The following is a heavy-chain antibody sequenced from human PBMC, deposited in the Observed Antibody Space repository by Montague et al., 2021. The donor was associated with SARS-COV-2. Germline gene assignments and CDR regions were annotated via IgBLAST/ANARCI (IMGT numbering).Heavy chain of an antibody. CDR2: HYTSVDKS. CDR3: ARWDFGSGTSRFDY. J-gene: IGHJ4*02. CDR1: GFTVSSYI. Sequence: SLRLSCAASGFTVSSYILGWVRQAPGKGLEWVGSHYTSVDKSYYSYSXXVRFTISRDNSENTLFLQMSSLTAEDTALYYCARWDFGSGTSRFDYWGQGTLVAVSS. D-gene: IGHD3-10*01. V-gene: IGHV3-23*01.